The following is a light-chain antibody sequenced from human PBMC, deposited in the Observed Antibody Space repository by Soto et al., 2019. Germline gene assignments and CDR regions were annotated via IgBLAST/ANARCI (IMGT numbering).Light chain of an antibody. V-gene: IGLV2-14*01. Sequence: QSALTQPASVSGSPGQSITISCTGTSSDVGGYNYVSWYQQHPGKAPKLMIYEVSNRPSGVSNRFSGSKSGNTASLTISGLQAEDEADYYCCSYAGSSTVRVFGTGTKLTVL. J-gene: IGLJ1*01. CDR2: EVS. CDR3: CSYAGSSTVRV. CDR1: SSDVGGYNY.